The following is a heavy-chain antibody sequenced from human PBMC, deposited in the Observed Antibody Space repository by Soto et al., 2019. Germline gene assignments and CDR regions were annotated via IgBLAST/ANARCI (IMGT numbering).Heavy chain of an antibody. Sequence: EVQLVESGGGLVQPGGSPRLSCAASGFTFSSYWMSWVRQAPGKGLEWVANINQDGSEQHYVDSVKGRFTISRDNAENSLYLQMNSPRAEDTAVYYCAREGAVVITRYFDYWGQGLLVTVSS. CDR1: GFTFSSYW. CDR2: INQDGSEQ. V-gene: IGHV3-7*05. D-gene: IGHD3-22*01. CDR3: AREGAVVITRYFDY. J-gene: IGHJ4*02.